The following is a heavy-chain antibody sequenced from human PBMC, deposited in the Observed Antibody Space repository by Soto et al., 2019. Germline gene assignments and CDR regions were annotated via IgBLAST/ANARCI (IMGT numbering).Heavy chain of an antibody. CDR2: IYYSGNT. Sequence: PSETLSLTCSVSSASLSSSTYYWSWIRQPPGRGPEWIGSIYYSGNTYYKPSLKSRVSISIDTSRNQFSLKLTSVTAADTGVYYCASSSPLHYSGPGILVTGSS. CDR3: ASSSPLHY. D-gene: IGHD6-6*01. J-gene: IGHJ4*02. V-gene: IGHV4-39*01. CDR1: SASLSSSTYY.